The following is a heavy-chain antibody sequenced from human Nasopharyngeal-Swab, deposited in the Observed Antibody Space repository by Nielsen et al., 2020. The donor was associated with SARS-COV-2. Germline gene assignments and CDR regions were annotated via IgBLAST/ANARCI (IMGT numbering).Heavy chain of an antibody. D-gene: IGHD5-24*01. V-gene: IGHV1-69*02. CDR3: ASPVEMSTT. CDR2: IIPILGIP. J-gene: IGHJ5*02. Sequence: VRQMPGKGLEWMGRIIPILGIPNYAQKFQGRLTITADTPTTTAYMELSSLRSEDTAVYYCASPVEMSTTWGQGTLVTVSS.